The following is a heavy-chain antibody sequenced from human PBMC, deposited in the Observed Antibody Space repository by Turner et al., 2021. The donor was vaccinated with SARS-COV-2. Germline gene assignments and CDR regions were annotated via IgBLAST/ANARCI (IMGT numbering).Heavy chain of an antibody. D-gene: IGHD7-27*01. CDR3: AKGNGDKV. CDR2: ISETGANT. CDR1: GFRFSKYP. V-gene: IGHV3-23*01. J-gene: IGHJ4*02. Sequence: VQLLESGGGLVQPGGSLRLSCAASGFRFSKYPMNGVRQAPGKGLGWVSGISETGANTYYADSVKGRFTISRDNSRDTLYLEMNGLSDEDTALYYCAKGNGDKVGGQGTQVSVSS.